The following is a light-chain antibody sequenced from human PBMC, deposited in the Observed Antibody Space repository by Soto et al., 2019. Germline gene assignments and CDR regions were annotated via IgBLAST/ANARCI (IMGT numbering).Light chain of an antibody. Sequence: IQFTQSPSTLSASVGDTVTVTCRASQTISDWLAWYQQKPGKAPNLLIYRASTLQSGVPSRFSGSGSGTEFTLTISSLQPDDFATYYCQQYNSYSTFGQGTKVDIK. CDR1: QTISDW. J-gene: IGKJ1*01. CDR3: QQYNSYST. V-gene: IGKV1-5*03. CDR2: RAS.